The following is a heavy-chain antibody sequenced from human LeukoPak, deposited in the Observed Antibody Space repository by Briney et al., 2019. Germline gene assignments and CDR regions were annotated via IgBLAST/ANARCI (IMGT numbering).Heavy chain of an antibody. CDR1: GVSFSGYY. CDR3: ARTRWLQSLFDY. J-gene: IGHJ4*02. Sequence: SSETLSLTCVVYGVSFSGYYWSWIRQPPGKGLEWIGEINHSGSTNYNPSLKSRVTISVDTSKNQLSLKLRSVTAADTAVYYCARTRWLQSLFDYWGQGTLVTVSS. D-gene: IGHD5-24*01. V-gene: IGHV4-34*01. CDR2: INHSGST.